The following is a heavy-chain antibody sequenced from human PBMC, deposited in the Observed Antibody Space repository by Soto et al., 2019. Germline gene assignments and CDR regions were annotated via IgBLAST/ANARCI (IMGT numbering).Heavy chain of an antibody. D-gene: IGHD1-26*01. J-gene: IGHJ3*02. CDR2: VSARGRDT. CDR3: ARMRGSYVDAFDI. Sequence: GGSLRLSCAASGFTFSGYAMNWVRQAPGKGLEWVAGVSARGRDTNYADSVKGRFTISRDNAKNSLYLQMNSLRAEDTAVYYCARMRGSYVDAFDIWGQGTMVTVSS. CDR1: GFTFSGYA. V-gene: IGHV3-21*01.